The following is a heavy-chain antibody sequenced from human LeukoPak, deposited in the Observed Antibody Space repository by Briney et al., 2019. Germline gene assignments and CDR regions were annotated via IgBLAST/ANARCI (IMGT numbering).Heavy chain of an antibody. Sequence: GGSLRLSCVVSGFTFSGSAVHWVRQASGKGLEWVGRIRSRANNYATAYAASVKGRFTISRDDSKNTAYLQMNSLKTEDTAVYYCTGDNFDSSVKFDYWGQGTLVTVSS. J-gene: IGHJ4*02. D-gene: IGHD3-22*01. V-gene: IGHV3-73*01. CDR3: TGDNFDSSVKFDY. CDR1: GFTFSGSA. CDR2: IRSRANNYAT.